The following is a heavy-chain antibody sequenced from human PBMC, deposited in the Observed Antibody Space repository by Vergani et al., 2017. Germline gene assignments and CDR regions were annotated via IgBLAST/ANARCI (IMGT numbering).Heavy chain of an antibody. CDR2: ISYDGSNK. CDR1: GFTFSSYG. J-gene: IGHJ4*02. V-gene: IGHV3-30*18. CDR3: ANTYYYGSGSSEGPNSIDY. Sequence: QVQLVESGGGVVQPGRSLRLSCAASGFTFSSYGMHWVRQAPGKGLEWVAVISYDGSNKYYADSVKGRVTISRDNSKNTLYLQMNSLRAEDTAVYYCANTYYYGSGSSEGPNSIDYWGQGTLVTVSS. D-gene: IGHD3-10*01.